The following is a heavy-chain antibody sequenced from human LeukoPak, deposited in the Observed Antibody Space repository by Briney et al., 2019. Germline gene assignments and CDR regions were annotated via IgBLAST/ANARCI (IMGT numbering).Heavy chain of an antibody. D-gene: IGHD2-2*01. Sequence: ASVKVSFKASGYTFTSYGFCWVRQAPGQGLEWMGWISTYSGNTKYAQKLQGRVTMTTDASTSTAYMELRSLRSDDTAVYYCARDTNQLTYSDYWGQGTLVTVSS. CDR1: GYTFTSYG. CDR3: ARDTNQLTYSDY. CDR2: ISTYSGNT. J-gene: IGHJ4*02. V-gene: IGHV1-18*01.